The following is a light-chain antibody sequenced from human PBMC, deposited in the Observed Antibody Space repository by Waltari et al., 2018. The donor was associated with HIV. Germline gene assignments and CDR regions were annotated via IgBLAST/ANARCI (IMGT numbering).Light chain of an antibody. CDR1: NSDVGSYDL. CDR2: EVT. Sequence: QSALTQPASVSGSPGPSVTISCAGSNSDVGSYDLVSWYQHHPGKAPKRLIYEVTDRPSGFSNRFSCSKSGNTDSLTISGLQAEDEADYYCCSYAGSHTFVVFGGGTKLTVL. J-gene: IGLJ2*01. CDR3: CSYAGSHTFVV. V-gene: IGLV2-23*02.